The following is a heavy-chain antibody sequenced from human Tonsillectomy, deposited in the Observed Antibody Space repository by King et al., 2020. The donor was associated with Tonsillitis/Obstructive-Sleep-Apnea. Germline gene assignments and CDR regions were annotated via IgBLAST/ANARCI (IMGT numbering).Heavy chain of an antibody. CDR1: GFTVSSIY. V-gene: IGHV3-66*01. CDR2: IYSGGST. J-gene: IGHJ4*02. CDR3: ARDNEQQLALDY. Sequence: VQLVESGGGLVQPGGSLRLSCAASGFTVSSIYMTWVRQAPGKGLEWVSVIYSGGSTNYADSVKGRFTISRDNSKNTLYLQMNSLRAEDTAVYYCARDNEQQLALDYWGQGTLVTVSA. D-gene: IGHD6-13*01.